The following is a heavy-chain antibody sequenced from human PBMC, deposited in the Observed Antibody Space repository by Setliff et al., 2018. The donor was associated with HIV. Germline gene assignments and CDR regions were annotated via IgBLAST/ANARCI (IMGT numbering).Heavy chain of an antibody. V-gene: IGHV1-69*13. J-gene: IGHJ4*02. CDR3: ARGRFLEWLLIGFDS. CDR2: IIPIFGTA. D-gene: IGHD3-3*01. CDR1: GGGVSNHV. Sequence: SVKVSCKASGGGVSNHVISWVRQAPGRGLEWMGGIIPIFGTADYAQKFKGRVTITADESTRAAYLELSSLISEDTAVYYCARGRFLEWLLIGFDSWGQGTLVTVSS.